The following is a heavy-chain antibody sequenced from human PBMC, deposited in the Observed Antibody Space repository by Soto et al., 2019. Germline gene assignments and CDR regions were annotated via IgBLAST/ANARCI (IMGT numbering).Heavy chain of an antibody. CDR1: GFTYSDYA. V-gene: IGHV3-23*01. CDR3: VRSFTWYSEADY. CDR2: ISGGGGDT. Sequence: EVQLLESGGGLVQPGGSLRLSCAASGFTYSDYALSWVRQAPGKGLEWVSSISGGGGDTSYADSVRGRFTISRENSKNTLYLQLNSLRAEDAAVYYCVRSFTWYSEADYWGQGTLVTVSS. J-gene: IGHJ4*02. D-gene: IGHD6-13*01.